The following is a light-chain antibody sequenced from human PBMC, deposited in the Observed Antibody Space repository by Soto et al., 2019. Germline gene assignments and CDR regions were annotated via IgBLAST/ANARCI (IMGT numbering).Light chain of an antibody. J-gene: IGKJ1*01. CDR2: GAS. CDR1: QSVSSSY. Sequence: EIVLTQSPGTLTFSPGERATLACRVSQSVSSSYLAWYQQKPVQAPRLLIHGASSRATCLPDRFCVSRSGTDFLVLLRRLEPEASVVYYWQQYGTSGWTFGQGTKVDIK. V-gene: IGKV3-20*01. CDR3: QQYGTSGWT.